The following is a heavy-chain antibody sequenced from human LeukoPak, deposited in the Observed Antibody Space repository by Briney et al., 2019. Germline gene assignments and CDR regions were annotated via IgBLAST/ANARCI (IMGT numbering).Heavy chain of an antibody. V-gene: IGHV3-30-3*01. CDR2: ISYDRSNK. CDR1: GFTFSSYA. D-gene: IGHD3-10*01. CDR3: ARDDSPGSGSLIDS. J-gene: IGHJ4*02. Sequence: GGSLRLSCAASGFTFSSYAMHWVRQAPGKGLEWVAVISYDRSNKYYADSVKGRFTISRDNSKNTLYLQMNSLRAEDTALYYCARDDSPGSGSLIDSWGQGTLVTVSS.